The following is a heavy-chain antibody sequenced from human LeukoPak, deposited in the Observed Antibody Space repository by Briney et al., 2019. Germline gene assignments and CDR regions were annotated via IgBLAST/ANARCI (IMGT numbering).Heavy chain of an antibody. J-gene: IGHJ5*02. Sequence: SETLSLTCTVSGGSISSYYWSWIRQPAGKGLEWIGRIYTSGSTNYNPSLKSRVTMSVDTSKNQFTLKLSSVTAADTAVYYCARSRITIFGVVIMENHWFDPWGQGTLVTVSS. CDR3: ARSRITIFGVVIMENHWFDP. CDR2: IYTSGST. V-gene: IGHV4-4*07. D-gene: IGHD3-3*01. CDR1: GGSISSYY.